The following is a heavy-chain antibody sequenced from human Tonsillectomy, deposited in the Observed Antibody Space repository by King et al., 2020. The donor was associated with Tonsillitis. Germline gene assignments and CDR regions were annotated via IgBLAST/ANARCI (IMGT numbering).Heavy chain of an antibody. CDR2: IIPIFGTT. CDR3: ARVAAYCGCDFYFSYYYMDV. V-gene: IGHV1-69*01. J-gene: IGHJ6*03. CDR1: GGSFSNYA. Sequence: VQLVESGAEVQKPGSSVKVSCKASGGSFSNYAITWVRQAPGQGLEWLGGIIPIFGTTNYAQKFQGRVTITADESTTTAYMELTSLRSEDTAVYYCARVAAYCGCDFYFSYYYMDVWGKGTTVTVSS. D-gene: IGHD2-21*01.